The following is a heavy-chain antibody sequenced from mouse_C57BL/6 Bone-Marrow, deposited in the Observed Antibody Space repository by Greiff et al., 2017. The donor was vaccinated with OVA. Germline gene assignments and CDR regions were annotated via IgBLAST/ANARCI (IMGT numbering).Heavy chain of an antibody. CDR3: TRSTSYYGSSPWFAY. D-gene: IGHD1-1*01. CDR1: GYTFTDYE. CDR2: IDPETGGT. Sequence: VQLQQSGAELVRPGASVTLSCKASGYTFTDYEMHWVKQTPVHGLEWIGAIDPETGGTAYNQKFKGKAILTADKSSSTAYMELRSLTSEDSAVYYCTRSTSYYGSSPWFAYWGQGTLVTVSA. V-gene: IGHV1-15*01. J-gene: IGHJ3*01.